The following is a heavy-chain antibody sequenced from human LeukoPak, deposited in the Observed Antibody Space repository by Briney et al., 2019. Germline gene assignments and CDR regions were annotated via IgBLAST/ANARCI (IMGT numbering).Heavy chain of an antibody. V-gene: IGHV3-66*01. Sequence: GGSLRLSCAASGFTVSSNYMSWVRQAPGKGLEWVSVIYSGGSTYYADSVKGRFTISRDNSKNTLYLQMNSLRAEDPAVYYRARGLGVVTNGADDAFDIWGQGTMVTVSS. CDR1: GFTVSSNY. CDR2: IYSGGST. CDR3: ARGLGVVTNGADDAFDI. J-gene: IGHJ3*02. D-gene: IGHD4-23*01.